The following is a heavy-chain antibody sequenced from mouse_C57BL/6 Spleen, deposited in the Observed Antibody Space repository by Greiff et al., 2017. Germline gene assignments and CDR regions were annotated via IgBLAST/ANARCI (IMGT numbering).Heavy chain of an antibody. CDR3: TVWYSYFDY. CDR1: GYTFTDYE. CDR2: IDPETGGT. J-gene: IGHJ2*01. Sequence: VKLMESGAELVRPGASVTLSCKASGYTFTDYEMHWVKQTPVHGLEWIGAIDPETGGTAYNQKFKGKAILTADKSSSTAYMELRSRTSEDSAVXYCTVWYSYFDYWGQGTTLTVSS. D-gene: IGHD2-10*02. V-gene: IGHV1-15*01.